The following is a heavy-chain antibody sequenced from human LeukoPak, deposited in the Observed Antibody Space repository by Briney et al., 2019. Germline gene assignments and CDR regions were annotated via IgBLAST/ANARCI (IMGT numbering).Heavy chain of an antibody. Sequence: SETLSLTCTVSGGSISSSSYYWGWIRQPPGKGLEWIGSIYYSGSTYYNPSLKSRVTISVDTSKNQFSLKLSSVTAADTAVYYCARDRGTDFGVVIIGGGFDPWGQGTLVTVSS. CDR2: IYYSGST. D-gene: IGHD3-3*01. J-gene: IGHJ5*02. CDR3: ARDRGTDFGVVIIGGGFDP. CDR1: GGSISSSSYY. V-gene: IGHV4-39*07.